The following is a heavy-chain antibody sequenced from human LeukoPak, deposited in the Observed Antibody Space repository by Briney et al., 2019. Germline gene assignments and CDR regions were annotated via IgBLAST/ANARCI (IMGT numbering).Heavy chain of an antibody. V-gene: IGHV1-18*01. Sequence: ASVKVSCKASGYTFTSYGISWVRRAPGQGLEWMGWISAYNGNTNYAQKLQGRVTMTTDTSTSTAYMELRSLRSDDTAVYYCARDLRIQLWLALDYWGQGTLVTVSS. D-gene: IGHD5-18*01. CDR1: GYTFTSYG. CDR2: ISAYNGNT. CDR3: ARDLRIQLWLALDY. J-gene: IGHJ4*02.